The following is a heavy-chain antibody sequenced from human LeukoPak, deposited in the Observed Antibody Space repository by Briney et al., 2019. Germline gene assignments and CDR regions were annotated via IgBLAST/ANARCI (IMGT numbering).Heavy chain of an antibody. J-gene: IGHJ4*02. Sequence: GGSLRLSCAASGFTFSSYSMNWVRQAPGKGLEWVSSISSSSSYIYYADSVKGRFTISRDNSKNTLYLQMNSLRAEDTAVYYCANGFGGPLGYWGQGTLVTVSS. CDR3: ANGFGGPLGY. CDR1: GFTFSSYS. CDR2: ISSSSSYI. D-gene: IGHD3-10*01. V-gene: IGHV3-21*04.